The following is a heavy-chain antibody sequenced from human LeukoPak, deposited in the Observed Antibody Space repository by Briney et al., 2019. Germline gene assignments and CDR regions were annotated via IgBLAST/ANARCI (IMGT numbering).Heavy chain of an antibody. D-gene: IGHD6-19*01. CDR3: ARRRISGIAVAGRAFDI. CDR1: GGSISSDY. J-gene: IGHJ3*02. Sequence: SETLSLTCTVSGGSISSDYWSWIRQPAGKGLEWIGRISTSGSTNYNPSLRSRVTMSVDTSKNQFSPKLSSVTAADTAVYYCARRRISGIAVAGRAFDIWGQGTMVTVSS. CDR2: ISTSGST. V-gene: IGHV4-4*07.